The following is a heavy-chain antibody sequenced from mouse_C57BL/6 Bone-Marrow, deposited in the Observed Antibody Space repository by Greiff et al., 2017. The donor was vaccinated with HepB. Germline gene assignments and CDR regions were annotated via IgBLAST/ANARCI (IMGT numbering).Heavy chain of an antibody. CDR1: GYSITSGYY. J-gene: IGHJ1*03. D-gene: IGHD1-1*01. V-gene: IGHV3-6*01. Sequence: EVKLQESGPGLVKPSQSLSLTCSVTGYSITSGYYWNWIRQFPGNKLEWMGYISYDGSNNYNPSLKNRISITRDTSKNQFFLKLNSVTTEDTATYYCAREETTVVAEEGYFDVWGTGTTVTVSS. CDR3: AREETTVVAEEGYFDV. CDR2: ISYDGSN.